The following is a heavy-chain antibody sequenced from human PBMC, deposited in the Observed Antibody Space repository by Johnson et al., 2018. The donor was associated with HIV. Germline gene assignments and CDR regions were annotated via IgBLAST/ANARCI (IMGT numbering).Heavy chain of an antibody. CDR2: ISYDGSNK. V-gene: IGHV3-30*04. CDR3: TRIATYYYGSGSQDNDAFDI. CDR1: GFTFSSYA. Sequence: QVQLVESGGGVVQPGRSLRLSCAASGFTFSSYAMHWVRQAPGQGLEWVAVISYDGSNKYSADSVKGRFTISRDDSKTIAFLQMNSLKTEDTGVYYCTRIATYYYGSGSQDNDAFDIWGQGTMVTVSS. D-gene: IGHD3-10*01. J-gene: IGHJ3*02.